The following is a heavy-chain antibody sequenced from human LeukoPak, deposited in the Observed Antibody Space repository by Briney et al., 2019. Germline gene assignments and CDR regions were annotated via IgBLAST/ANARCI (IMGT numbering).Heavy chain of an antibody. V-gene: IGHV4-59*01. J-gene: IGHJ3*02. Sequence: PSETLSLTCTVSGDSISSYYWSWIRQPPGKGLEWIGYIYYSGSTNYNPSLKSRVTISVDTSKNQFSLRLSSVTAADTAVYYCATAYYYDSARANAFDIWGQGTMVTVSS. D-gene: IGHD3-22*01. CDR2: IYYSGST. CDR1: GDSISSYY. CDR3: ATAYYYDSARANAFDI.